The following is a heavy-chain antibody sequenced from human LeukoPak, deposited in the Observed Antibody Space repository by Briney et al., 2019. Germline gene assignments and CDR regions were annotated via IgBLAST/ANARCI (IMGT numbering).Heavy chain of an antibody. CDR2: ISAYNGNT. CDR1: GYTFTSYG. CDR3: ARDAPPLLWFGEFPDY. V-gene: IGHV1-18*01. Sequence: ASVKVSCKASGYTFTSYGISWVRQAPGQGLEWMGWISAYNGNTNYAQKLQGRVTMTTDTSTSTAYMELRSLRSDDTAVYYCARDAPPLLWFGEFPDYWGQGTLVTVSS. J-gene: IGHJ4*02. D-gene: IGHD3-10*01.